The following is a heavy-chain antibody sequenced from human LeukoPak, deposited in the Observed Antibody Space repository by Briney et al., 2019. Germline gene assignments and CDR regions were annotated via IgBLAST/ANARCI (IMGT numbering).Heavy chain of an antibody. CDR3: ARGYCSSTSCYSTRFDP. CDR1: GFTFSSYG. J-gene: IGHJ5*02. V-gene: IGHV3-74*01. Sequence: GGSLRLSCAASGFTFSSYGMHWVRQAPGKGLVWVSRINSDGSSTSYADSVKGRFTISRDNAKNTLYLQMNSLRAEDTAVYYCARGYCSSTSCYSTRFDPWGQGTLVTVSS. D-gene: IGHD2-2*01. CDR2: INSDGSST.